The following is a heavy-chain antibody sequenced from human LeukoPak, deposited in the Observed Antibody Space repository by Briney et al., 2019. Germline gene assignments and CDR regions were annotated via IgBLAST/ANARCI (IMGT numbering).Heavy chain of an antibody. CDR3: ARVYRSSSGYCFDF. D-gene: IGHD6-13*01. J-gene: IGHJ4*02. Sequence: PGGSLRLSCAASVFTFSRYWMSWVRQAPGKGLEWVANIKQDGSEKYYVDSVKGRFTVSRDNAKNSLYLQMNSLRAEDTAVYYCARVYRSSSGYCFDFWGQGTLVTVSS. V-gene: IGHV3-7*01. CDR2: IKQDGSEK. CDR1: VFTFSRYW.